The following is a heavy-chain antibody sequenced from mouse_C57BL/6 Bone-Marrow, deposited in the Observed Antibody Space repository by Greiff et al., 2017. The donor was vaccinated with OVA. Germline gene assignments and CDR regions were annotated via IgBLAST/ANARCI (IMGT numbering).Heavy chain of an antibody. CDR2: IDPEDGDT. V-gene: IGHV14-2*01. CDR1: GFTIKDYY. D-gene: IGHD1-1*01. CDR3: ARSGYGSSDEGLAY. Sequence: VQLQQSGAELVKPGASVKLSCTASGFTIKDYYMHWVKQRTEQGLEWIGRIDPEDGDTNYAPKFKGKATITADTSSNTAYLQLSSLTSEDSAVDDGARSGYGSSDEGLAYWGQGTRVTVSA. J-gene: IGHJ3*01.